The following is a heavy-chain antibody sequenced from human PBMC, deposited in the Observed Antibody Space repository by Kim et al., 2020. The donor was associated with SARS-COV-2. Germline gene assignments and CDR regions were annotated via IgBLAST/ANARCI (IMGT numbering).Heavy chain of an antibody. J-gene: IGHJ6*02. V-gene: IGHV1-18*01. D-gene: IGHD3-10*01. CDR2: ISAYNGNT. Sequence: ASVKVSCKASGYTFTSYGISWVRQAPGQGLEWMGWISAYNGNTNYAQKLQGRVTMTTDTSTSTAYMELRSLRSDDTAVYYCARDEGFGELFQTGAFYYYYGMDVWGQGTTVTVSS. CDR3: ARDEGFGELFQTGAFYYYYGMDV. CDR1: GYTFTSYG.